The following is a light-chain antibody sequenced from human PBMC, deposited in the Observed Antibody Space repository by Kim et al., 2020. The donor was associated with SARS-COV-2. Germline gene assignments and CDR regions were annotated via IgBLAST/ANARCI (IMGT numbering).Light chain of an antibody. J-gene: IGKJ1*01. CDR1: QGISNY. V-gene: IGKV1-27*01. CDR2: AAS. CDR3: HGART. Sequence: PSALSASVGDRVTSNCRASQGISNYLAWYQQKPGKVPKLLIYAASALQSGVPSRFSGSGSGTDFTLTISSLQPEDVATYYCHGARTFGQGTKLEI.